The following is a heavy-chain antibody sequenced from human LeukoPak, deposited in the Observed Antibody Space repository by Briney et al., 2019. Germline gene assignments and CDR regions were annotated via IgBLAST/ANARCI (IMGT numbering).Heavy chain of an antibody. D-gene: IGHD3-10*01. Sequence: GGSLRLSCAASGFTFGSCALSWVRRAPGKGLEWVSTVSVNGGTTYYADSVKGRFTISRDNSKNTLYLQMNSLRAEDTAVYFCAKELHGSGNYAFDYWGQGTLVTVSS. CDR1: GFTFGSCA. J-gene: IGHJ4*02. V-gene: IGHV3-23*01. CDR2: VSVNGGTT. CDR3: AKELHGSGNYAFDY.